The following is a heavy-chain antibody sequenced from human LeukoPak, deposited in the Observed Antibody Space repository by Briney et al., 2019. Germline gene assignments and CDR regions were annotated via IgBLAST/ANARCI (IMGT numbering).Heavy chain of an antibody. CDR3: AKVRYSSGWYWFDP. CDR2: IYYSGST. Sequence: SETLSLTCTVSGGSISSYYWSWIRQPPGKGLEWIGYIYYSGSTNYNPSLKSRVTISVDTSKNQFSLKLSSATAADTAVYYCAKVRYSSGWYWFDPWGQGTLVTVSS. CDR1: GGSISSYY. D-gene: IGHD6-19*01. J-gene: IGHJ5*02. V-gene: IGHV4-59*01.